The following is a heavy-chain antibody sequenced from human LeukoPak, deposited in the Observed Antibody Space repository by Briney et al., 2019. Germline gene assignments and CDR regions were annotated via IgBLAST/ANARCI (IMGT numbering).Heavy chain of an antibody. CDR3: ARPRGVDTAMVNY. D-gene: IGHD5-18*01. CDR2: ISSSSSYI. V-gene: IGHV3-21*01. CDR1: GFTFSSYS. J-gene: IGHJ4*02. Sequence: GGSLRLSCAASGFTFSSYSMIWVRQAPGKGLEWVSSISSSSSYIYYADSVKGRFTISRDNAKNSLYLQMNSLRAEDTAVYYCARPRGVDTAMVNYWGQGTLVTVSS.